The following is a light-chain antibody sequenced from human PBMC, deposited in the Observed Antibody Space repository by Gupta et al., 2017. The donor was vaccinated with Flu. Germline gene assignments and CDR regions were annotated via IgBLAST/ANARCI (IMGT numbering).Light chain of an antibody. CDR1: SSNIGARYD. CDR3: QSYDSSLGGSWV. V-gene: IGLV1-40*01. CDR2: GNN. J-gene: IGLJ3*02. Sequence: QSVLTQPPSVSGAPGQRVAISCTGNSSNIGARYDVPWYQQFPGTAPRLLISGNNNRPSGVPDRFSASRSGTSASLAITGLQAEDEADYYCQSYDSSLGGSWVFGVGTKLTVL.